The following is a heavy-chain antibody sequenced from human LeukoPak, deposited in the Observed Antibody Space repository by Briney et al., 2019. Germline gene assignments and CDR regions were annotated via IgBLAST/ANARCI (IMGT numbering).Heavy chain of an antibody. CDR2: IIPIFGTA. Sequence: ASVKVSCKASGGTFSSYAISWVRQAPGQGLEWMGGIIPIFGTANYAQKFQGRVTITADESTSTAYMELSSLGSEDTAVYYCARTIFGVVFNYYYYMDVWGKGTTVTVSS. CDR1: GGTFSSYA. CDR3: ARTIFGVVFNYYYYMDV. D-gene: IGHD3-3*01. J-gene: IGHJ6*03. V-gene: IGHV1-69*01.